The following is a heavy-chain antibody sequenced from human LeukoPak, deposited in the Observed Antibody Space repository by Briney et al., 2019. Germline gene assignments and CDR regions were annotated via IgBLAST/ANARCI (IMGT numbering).Heavy chain of an antibody. J-gene: IGHJ4*02. CDR2: IIPILGIA. D-gene: IGHD5-18*01. V-gene: IGHV1-69*04. CDR1: GGTFSSYA. CDR3: ARDKVDSGDTAMAGAFDY. Sequence: GASVKVSCKASGGTFSSYAISWVRQAPGQGLEWMGRIIPILGIANYAQKFQGRVTITADKSTSTAYMELSSLRSEDTAVYYCARDKVDSGDTAMAGAFDYWGQGTLVTVSS.